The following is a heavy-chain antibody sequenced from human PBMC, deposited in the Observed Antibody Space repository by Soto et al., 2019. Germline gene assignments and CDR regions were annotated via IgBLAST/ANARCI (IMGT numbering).Heavy chain of an antibody. V-gene: IGHV4-4*07. D-gene: IGHD2-2*01. CDR1: GGSISSYY. CDR3: ARGYYQLPWATFDY. Sequence: PSETLSLTCTVSGGSISSYYWSWIRQPAGKGLEWIGRIYTSGSTNYNPSLKSRVTMSVDTSKNQFSLKLSSVTAAVTAVYYCARGYYQLPWATFDYWGQGTLVTVSS. J-gene: IGHJ4*02. CDR2: IYTSGST.